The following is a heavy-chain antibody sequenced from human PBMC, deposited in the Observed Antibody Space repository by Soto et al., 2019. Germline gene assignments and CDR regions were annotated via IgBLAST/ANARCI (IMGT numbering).Heavy chain of an antibody. CDR1: GFSLTSPGMC. CDR3: ARSIRGPRRFNGMDV. CDR2: IERDDDDK. D-gene: IGHD1-20*01. V-gene: IGHV2-70*13. Sequence: ESGPTLVNPTETLTLTCTFSGFSLTSPGMCVSWIRQSPGKALEWLALIERDDDDKYYSTSLKTMLTNSKDTRKNQVVLTMANMEPADTATYYCARSIRGPRRFNGMDVWGQGT. J-gene: IGHJ6*02.